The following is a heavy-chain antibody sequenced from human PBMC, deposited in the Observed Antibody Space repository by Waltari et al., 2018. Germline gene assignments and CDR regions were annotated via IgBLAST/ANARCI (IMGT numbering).Heavy chain of an antibody. CDR3: ARDLGIGGDWYFDL. Sequence: QVQLVQSGAEVKKPGSSVKVSCKASGGTFSSYAISWVRQAPGQGPEWMGGIIPIFGTANYAQKFQGRVTITADESTSTAYMELSSLRSEDTAVYYCARDLGIGGDWYFDLWGRGTLVTVSS. J-gene: IGHJ2*01. CDR2: IIPIFGTA. D-gene: IGHD1-26*01. CDR1: GGTFSSYA. V-gene: IGHV1-69*01.